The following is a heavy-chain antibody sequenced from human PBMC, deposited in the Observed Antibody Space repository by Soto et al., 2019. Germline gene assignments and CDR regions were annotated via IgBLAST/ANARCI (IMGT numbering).Heavy chain of an antibody. J-gene: IGHJ6*02. CDR3: AREDDGGDRDYYGLDV. CDR2: IHYSGSI. V-gene: IGHV4-30-4*08. Sequence: TSQTLSLTSTVSGGSISYEYYHWTWIRQSPGKGLEWIGYIHYSGSIIYNPSFKSRVTISVDTSKNQFSLQLSSVTAADTAVYFCAREDDGGDRDYYGLDVWGQGTTVTVSS. D-gene: IGHD2-21*02. CDR1: GGSISYEYYH.